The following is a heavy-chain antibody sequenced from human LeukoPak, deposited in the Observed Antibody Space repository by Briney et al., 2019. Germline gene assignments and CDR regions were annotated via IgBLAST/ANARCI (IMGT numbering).Heavy chain of an antibody. CDR2: VNGDGSTT. CDR1: GFIFSNYG. J-gene: IGHJ4*02. CDR3: ARVTTGRDTTPLDC. V-gene: IGHV3-74*01. D-gene: IGHD1-1*01. Sequence: GGSLRLSCVGSGFIFSNYGMHWVRQAPGKGLVWVSRVNGDGSTTTYADSVKGRFTISRDNAKNTLYLQMNSLRAEDSAVYYCARVTTGRDTTPLDCWGQGILVTVSS.